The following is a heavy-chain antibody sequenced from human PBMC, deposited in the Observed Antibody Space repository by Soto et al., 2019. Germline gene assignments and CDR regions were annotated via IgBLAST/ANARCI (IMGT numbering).Heavy chain of an antibody. CDR1: GFSISTYY. CDR3: ARATYYYDRSGYLYYFDY. CDR2: VYYSGST. J-gene: IGHJ4*02. D-gene: IGHD3-22*01. Sequence: SETLSLTCTVSGFSISTYYWSWIRQPPGKGLEWIGYVYYSGSTNYSPSLKSRVTTSVDTSKNQFSLKLTSVTAADTAVYYCARATYYYDRSGYLYYFDYWGQGILVTVS. V-gene: IGHV4-59*01.